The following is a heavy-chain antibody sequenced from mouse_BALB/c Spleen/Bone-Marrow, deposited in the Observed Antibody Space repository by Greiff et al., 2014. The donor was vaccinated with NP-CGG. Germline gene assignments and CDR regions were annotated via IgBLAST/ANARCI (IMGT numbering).Heavy chain of an antibody. CDR1: GFSLNSYG. V-gene: IGHV2-6-2*01. CDR3: ARHERGYPYAMDY. CDR2: IWSDGST. J-gene: IGHJ4*01. D-gene: IGHD2-2*01. Sequence: QVQLKDSGPDLVAPSQSLSITCTVSGFSLNSYGVHWVRQPPGKGLEWLGVIWSDGSTTYNSALKSRLSISKDNSKSQLFLKMNSLQTDDTAMYYCARHERGYPYAMDYWGQGTSVTVSS.